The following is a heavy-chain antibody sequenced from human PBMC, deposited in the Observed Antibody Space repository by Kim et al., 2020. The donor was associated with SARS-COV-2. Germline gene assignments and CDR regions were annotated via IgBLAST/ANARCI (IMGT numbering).Heavy chain of an antibody. D-gene: IGHD2-8*01. J-gene: IGHJ4*02. CDR3: ARGRLSDIVLMVYATTYFDY. V-gene: IGHV4-34*01. Sequence: RVTISVDTSKNQFSLKLSSVTAADTAVYYCARGRLSDIVLMVYATTYFDYWGQGTLVTVSS.